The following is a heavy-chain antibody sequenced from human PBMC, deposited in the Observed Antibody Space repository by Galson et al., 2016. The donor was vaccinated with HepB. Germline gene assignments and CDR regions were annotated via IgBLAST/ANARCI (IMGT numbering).Heavy chain of an antibody. V-gene: IGHV3-23*01. CDR3: AREGYSSGNCGAFDI. CDR1: GFTFTNYP. CDR2: IGSGDFT. J-gene: IGHJ3*02. Sequence: SLRLSCAASGFTFTNYPMTWVRQAPGKGLEWVSTIGSGDFTHYADSVKGRFIVSRDNSKNTLYLQMNSLGADDTALYYCAREGYSSGNCGAFDIWGRGTVVAVSS. D-gene: IGHD6-19*01.